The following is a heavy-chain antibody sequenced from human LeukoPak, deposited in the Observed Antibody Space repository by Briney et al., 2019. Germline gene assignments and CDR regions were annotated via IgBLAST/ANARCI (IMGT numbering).Heavy chain of an antibody. CDR3: ARLPSGYSYGYRFNWFDP. CDR1: GGSFSGYY. CDR2: INHSGST. D-gene: IGHD5-18*01. Sequence: PSETLSLTCAVYGGSFSGYYWSWIRQPPGKGLEWIGEINHSGSTNYNPSLKSRVTISVDTSKNQFSLKLSSVTAADTAVYYCARLPSGYSYGYRFNWFDPWGQGTLVTVSS. V-gene: IGHV4-34*01. J-gene: IGHJ5*02.